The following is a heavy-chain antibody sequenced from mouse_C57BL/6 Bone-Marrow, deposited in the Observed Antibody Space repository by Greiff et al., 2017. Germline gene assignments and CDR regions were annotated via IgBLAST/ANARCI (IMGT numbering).Heavy chain of an antibody. Sequence: QVQLQQSGAELVRPGASVTLSCKASGYTFTDYEMHWVKQTPVHGLEWIGAIDPETGGTAYNQKFKGKAILTADKSSSTAYMEHRSLTSEDSAVYYCTRDWDYWGQGTTLTVSS. CDR1: GYTFTDYE. D-gene: IGHD4-1*01. J-gene: IGHJ2*01. CDR3: TRDWDY. V-gene: IGHV1-15*01. CDR2: IDPETGGT.